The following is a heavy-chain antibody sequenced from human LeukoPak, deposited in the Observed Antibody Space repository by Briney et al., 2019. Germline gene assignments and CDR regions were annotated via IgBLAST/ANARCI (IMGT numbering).Heavy chain of an antibody. J-gene: IGHJ3*02. CDR2: IGGRGDRT. D-gene: IGHD7-27*01. Sequence: GGSLRLSCAASGFTFSSYWMSWVRQAPGKGLEWVSGIGGRGDRTYFADSVKGRFAISRDNSKNTMYLQMSSLRAEDTAIYYCARDQDWGSFDIWGQGTMVTVSS. CDR1: GFTFSSYW. CDR3: ARDQDWGSFDI. V-gene: IGHV3-23*01.